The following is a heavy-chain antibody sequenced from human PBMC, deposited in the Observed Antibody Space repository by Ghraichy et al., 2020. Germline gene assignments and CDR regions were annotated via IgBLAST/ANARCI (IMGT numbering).Heavy chain of an antibody. Sequence: ASVKVSCKASGYTFTSYGISWVRQAPGQGLEWMGWISAYNGNTNYAQKLQGRVTMTTDTSTSTAYMELRSLRSDDTAVYYCARTSRRHMVRGVIHLDYWGQGTLVTVSS. CDR2: ISAYNGNT. D-gene: IGHD3-10*01. CDR1: GYTFTSYG. CDR3: ARTSRRHMVRGVIHLDY. V-gene: IGHV1-18*01. J-gene: IGHJ4*02.